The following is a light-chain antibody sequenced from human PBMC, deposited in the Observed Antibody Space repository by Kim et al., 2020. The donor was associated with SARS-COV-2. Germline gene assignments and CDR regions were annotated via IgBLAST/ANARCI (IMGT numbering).Light chain of an antibody. V-gene: IGKV1-5*03. J-gene: IGKJ1*01. CDR1: QSVTNS. CDR3: QQYSTYYS. CDR2: KAS. Sequence: DIQLTQSPSTLSASVGDRVTITCRASQSVTNSLAWYQQKPGKAPILLIYKASSLESGVPSRFSGRGSGTEFTLTISSLQPDDSATYYCQQYSTYYSFGQGTKVDIK.